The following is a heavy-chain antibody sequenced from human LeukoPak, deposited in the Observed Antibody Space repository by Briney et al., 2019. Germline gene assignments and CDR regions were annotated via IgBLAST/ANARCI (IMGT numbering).Heavy chain of an antibody. CDR3: AKDNRGGWSGYFDY. CDR1: GFTFSSYG. Sequence: GRSLRLSCAASGFTFSSYGMHWVRQAPGKVLEWVAVIWHDGSAKFYVDSVRGRFSISRDDSKNTLYLQMNSLRAEDTALYYCAKDNRGGWSGYFDYWGRGTLVTVSS. J-gene: IGHJ4*02. V-gene: IGHV3-33*06. CDR2: IWHDGSAK. D-gene: IGHD6-19*01.